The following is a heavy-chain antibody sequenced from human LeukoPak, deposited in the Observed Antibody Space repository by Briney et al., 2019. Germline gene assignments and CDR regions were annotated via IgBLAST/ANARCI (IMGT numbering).Heavy chain of an antibody. J-gene: IGHJ5*02. CDR3: ATVDGTDWFDP. CDR1: GYTLTELT. CDR2: FDPEDGET. V-gene: IGHV1-24*01. Sequence: ASVKVSCKVSGYTLTELTIHWVRHAPGKRLEWMGGFDPEDGETIYAQKFQGRVTMTEETSTDTAYMVLSSLRSEDTAVYYCATVDGTDWFDPWGQGTLVTVSS. D-gene: IGHD6-19*01.